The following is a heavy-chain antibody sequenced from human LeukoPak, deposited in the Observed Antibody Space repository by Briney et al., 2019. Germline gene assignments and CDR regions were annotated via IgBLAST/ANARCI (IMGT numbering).Heavy chain of an antibody. CDR2: INPNSGGT. J-gene: IGHJ4*02. D-gene: IGHD1-1*01. V-gene: IGHV1-2*02. CDR1: GYSFTGYY. Sequence: GASVKVSCKASGYSFTGYYMHWVRQAPGRGLEWMGWINPNSGGTNYAQKFQGRVTMTRDTSISTAYMDLSRLRSDDTAVYYCARGNWNPKDPPDYWGQGTLVTVSS. CDR3: ARGNWNPKDPPDY.